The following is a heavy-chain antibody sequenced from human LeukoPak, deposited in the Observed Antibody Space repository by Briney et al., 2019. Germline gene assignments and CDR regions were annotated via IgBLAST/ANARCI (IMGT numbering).Heavy chain of an antibody. J-gene: IGHJ3*02. CDR3: ARYFDSYDPSDAFDI. D-gene: IGHD5-12*01. Sequence: SETLSLTCAVSGYSISSGYYWGWIRQPPGKGLEWIGSIYHSGSTYYNPSLKSRVTISVDTSKNQFSLKLSSVTAADTAVYYCARYFDSYDPSDAFDIWGQGTMVTASA. CDR2: IYHSGST. V-gene: IGHV4-38-2*01. CDR1: GYSISSGYY.